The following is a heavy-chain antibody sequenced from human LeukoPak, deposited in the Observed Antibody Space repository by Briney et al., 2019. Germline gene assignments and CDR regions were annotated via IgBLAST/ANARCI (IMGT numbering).Heavy chain of an antibody. CDR3: ARGLGTFSKYIVVVVAATPFYVDY. CDR2: INHSGST. J-gene: IGHJ4*02. D-gene: IGHD2-15*01. CDR1: GGSFSGYY. V-gene: IGHV4-34*01. Sequence: SETLSLTCAVYGGSFSGYYWSWIRQPPGKGLEWIGEINHSGSTNYNPSLKSRVTISVDTSKNQFSLKLSSVTAADTAVYYCARGLGTFSKYIVVVVAATPFYVDYWGQGTLVTVSS.